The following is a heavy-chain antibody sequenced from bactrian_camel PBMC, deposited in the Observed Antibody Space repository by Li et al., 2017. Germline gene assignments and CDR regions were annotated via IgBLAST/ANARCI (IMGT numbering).Heavy chain of an antibody. CDR1: GDPYSNTYL. CDR3: AARTSYGGVWNVVNDFHA. D-gene: IGHD6*01. Sequence: HVQLVESGGASVQAGRSLRLSCKITGDPYSNTYLMAWFRQAPGKEREGIAAISTHNGFPYYADSVKDRFTISRDTAENILYLQMNNLKPEDTAMYYCAARTSYGGVWNVVNDFHAWGQGTQVTVS. CDR2: ISTHNGFP. J-gene: IGHJ6*01. V-gene: IGHV3S63*01.